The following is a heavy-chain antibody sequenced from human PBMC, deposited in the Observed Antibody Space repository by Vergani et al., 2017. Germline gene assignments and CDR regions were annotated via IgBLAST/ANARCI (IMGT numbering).Heavy chain of an antibody. CDR2: INTNTWNP. Sequence: QVQLVQSGSELKKPGASVKVSCKASGYTFTSYAMNWVRQAPGQGLEWMGWINTNTWNPTYAQGFTGRFVFSLDTSVSTAYLQISSLKAEDTAVYYCARDQKKRYYDSSGYSTPVYWGQGTLVTVSS. CDR3: ARDQKKRYYDSSGYSTPVY. CDR1: GYTFTSYA. J-gene: IGHJ4*02. V-gene: IGHV7-4-1*02. D-gene: IGHD3-22*01.